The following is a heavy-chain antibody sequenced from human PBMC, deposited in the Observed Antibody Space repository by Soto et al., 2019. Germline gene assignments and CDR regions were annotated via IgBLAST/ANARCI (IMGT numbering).Heavy chain of an antibody. CDR3: AKDQLYSSSPLSYFDY. Sequence: QVQLVESGGGVVQPGRSLRLSCAASGFTFSSYGMHWVRQAPGKGLEWVAVISYDGSNKYYADSVKGRFTISRDNSKNTLYLQMNSLRAEDTAVYYCAKDQLYSSSPLSYFDYWGQGTLVTVSS. D-gene: IGHD6-13*01. J-gene: IGHJ4*02. CDR2: ISYDGSNK. CDR1: GFTFSSYG. V-gene: IGHV3-30*18.